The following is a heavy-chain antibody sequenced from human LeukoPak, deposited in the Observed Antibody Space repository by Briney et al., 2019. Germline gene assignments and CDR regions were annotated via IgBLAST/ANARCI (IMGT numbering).Heavy chain of an antibody. D-gene: IGHD3-22*01. Sequence: SETLSLTCTVSGGSVSSGSYYWSRIRQPPGKGLEWIGYIYYSGSTNYNPSLKSRVTISVDTSKNQFSLKLSSVTAADTAVYYCARDRRPGYYDSSGYPGSYYYYYGMDVWGQGATVAVSS. CDR3: ARDRRPGYYDSSGYPGSYYYYYGMDV. V-gene: IGHV4-61*01. CDR2: IYYSGST. CDR1: GGSVSSGSYY. J-gene: IGHJ6*02.